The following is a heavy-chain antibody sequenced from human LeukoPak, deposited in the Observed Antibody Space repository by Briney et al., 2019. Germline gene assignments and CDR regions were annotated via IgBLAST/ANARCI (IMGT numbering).Heavy chain of an antibody. CDR2: IYSGGST. V-gene: IGHV3-66*01. CDR1: GFTFSSNY. J-gene: IGHJ6*02. Sequence: GGSLRLSCAASGFTFSSNYMSWVRQAPGKGLEWVSVIYSGGSTYYADSVKGRFTISRDNSKNTLYLQMNSLRAEDTAVYYCARGGYSYGYRHMEYYYGMDVWGQGTTVTVS. D-gene: IGHD5-18*01. CDR3: ARGGYSYGYRHMEYYYGMDV.